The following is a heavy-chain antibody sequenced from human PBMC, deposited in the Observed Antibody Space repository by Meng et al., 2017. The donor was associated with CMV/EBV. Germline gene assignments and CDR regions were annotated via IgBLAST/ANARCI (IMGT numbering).Heavy chain of an antibody. CDR3: ASLSITIFGVVGYGMDV. CDR2: ISYDGSNK. J-gene: IGHJ6*02. D-gene: IGHD3-3*01. V-gene: IGHV3-30*04. CDR1: GFTFSSYA. Sequence: GGSLRLSCAASGFTFSSYAMHWVRQAPGKGLEWVAVISYDGSNKYYADSVKGRFTISRDNSKNTLYLQMNSLRAEDTAVHYCASLSITIFGVVGYGMDVWGQGTTVTVSS.